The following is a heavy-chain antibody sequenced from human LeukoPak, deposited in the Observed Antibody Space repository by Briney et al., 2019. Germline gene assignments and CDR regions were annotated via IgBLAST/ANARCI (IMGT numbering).Heavy chain of an antibody. J-gene: IGHJ4*02. D-gene: IGHD1-26*01. CDR2: INPNSGGT. V-gene: IGHV1-2*06. CDR1: GYTFTGYY. Sequence: ASXKVSCKASGYTFTGYYMHWVRQAPGQGLEWMGRINPNSGGTNYAQKFQGRVTMTRDTSINTAYMELSRLRSDDTAVYYCARDTSSGPSGSQTPFGYWGQGTLVTVSS. CDR3: ARDTSSGPSGSQTPFGY.